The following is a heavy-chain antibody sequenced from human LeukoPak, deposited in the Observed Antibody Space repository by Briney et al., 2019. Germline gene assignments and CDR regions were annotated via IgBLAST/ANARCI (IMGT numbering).Heavy chain of an antibody. V-gene: IGHV1-69*05. CDR2: IIPIFGTA. D-gene: IGHD2-15*01. CDR3: ARVYCSGGSCFKSLHFDY. CDR1: GGTFSSYA. Sequence: SVKVSCKASGGTFSSYAISWVRQAPGQGLEWMGGIIPIFGTANYAQKFQGWVTMTRDTSISTAYMELSRLRSDDTAVYYCARVYCSGGSCFKSLHFDYWGQGTLVTVSS. J-gene: IGHJ4*02.